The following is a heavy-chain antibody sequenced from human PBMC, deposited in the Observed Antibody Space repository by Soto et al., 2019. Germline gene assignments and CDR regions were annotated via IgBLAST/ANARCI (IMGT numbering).Heavy chain of an antibody. V-gene: IGHV4-59*08. Sequence: PSETLSLTCTISGGSISGYYWTWIRQSPGKGLEYIGYVYNGNTNYNPSLNSRVTISVDTSKNQFSLKLSSVTAADTAVYYCVRQYGDYVRGVFDIWGQGTMVTVSS. CDR3: VRQYGDYVRGVFDI. CDR2: VYNGNT. CDR1: GGSISGYY. J-gene: IGHJ3*02. D-gene: IGHD4-17*01.